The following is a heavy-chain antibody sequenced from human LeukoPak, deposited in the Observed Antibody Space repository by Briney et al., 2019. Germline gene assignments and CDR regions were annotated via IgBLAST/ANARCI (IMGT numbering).Heavy chain of an antibody. CDR3: AKDSEAVTGTGNIDY. CDR2: ISWDGGSS. V-gene: IGHV3-43D*03. J-gene: IGHJ4*02. D-gene: IGHD6-19*01. CDR1: GFTFDDYA. Sequence: PGGSLRLPCAASGFTFDDYAMHWVRQAPGKGLEWVSLISWDGGSSYYADSVKGRFTISRDNSKNSLYLQMNSLRAQDTALYYCAKDSEAVTGTGNIDYWGQGTLVTVSS.